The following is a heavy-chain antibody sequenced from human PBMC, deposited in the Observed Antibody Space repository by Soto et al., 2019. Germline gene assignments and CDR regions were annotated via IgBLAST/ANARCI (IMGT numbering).Heavy chain of an antibody. J-gene: IGHJ4*02. CDR3: TTGSKAYYDFWSGYLVDY. V-gene: IGHV3-15*07. D-gene: IGHD3-3*01. Sequence: EVQLVESGGGLVKPGGSLRLSCAASGFTFSNAWMNWVRQAPGKGLEWVGRIKSKTDGGTTDYAAPMKGRFTISRDDSKNTLYLQMNSLKTEDTAVYYCTTGSKAYYDFWSGYLVDYWGQGTLVTVSS. CDR2: IKSKTDGGTT. CDR1: GFTFSNAW.